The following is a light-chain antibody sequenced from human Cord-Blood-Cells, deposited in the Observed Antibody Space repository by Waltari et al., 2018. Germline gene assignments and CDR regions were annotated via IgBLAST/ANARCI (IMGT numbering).Light chain of an antibody. Sequence: EIVMTQSPATLSVSPGERATLSCRASQSVSSNVAWYQQKPGQAPRLLIYGASTRATGSPARFSCSGSGTEFTLTISSLQSEDFAVYYCQQYNNWPPLTFGGGTKVEIK. J-gene: IGKJ4*01. V-gene: IGKV3-15*01. CDR2: GAS. CDR1: QSVSSN. CDR3: QQYNNWPPLT.